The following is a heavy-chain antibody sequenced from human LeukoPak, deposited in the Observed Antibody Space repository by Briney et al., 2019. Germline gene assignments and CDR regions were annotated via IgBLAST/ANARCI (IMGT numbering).Heavy chain of an antibody. Sequence: GGSLRLSCATSGFTIGKSDMAWVRQAPGKGLEWVANIKQDGGEKYHVDSVKGRFTISRDNAKNSLYLQMNNLRAEDTAVYYCAGRVTGYSSGYVYWGQGTLVTVSS. CDR3: AGRVTGYSSGYVY. J-gene: IGHJ4*02. CDR1: GFTIGKSD. D-gene: IGHD5-18*01. CDR2: IKQDGGEK. V-gene: IGHV3-7*03.